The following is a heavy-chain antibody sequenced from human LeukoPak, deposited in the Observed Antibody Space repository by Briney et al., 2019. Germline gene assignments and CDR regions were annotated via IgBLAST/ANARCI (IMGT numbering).Heavy chain of an antibody. J-gene: IGHJ3*01. V-gene: IGHV3-7*01. Sequence: GGSLRLSCTASGFTFSSYWMSWVRQAPGKGLEWVANIKQDGSAESYVDSMRGRFTISRDNAKNSLFLQVSSLRAEDTAVYYCARGTYSSGYYPDNLDVWGQGTMVTVSS. CDR1: GFTFSSYW. CDR3: ARGTYSSGYYPDNLDV. CDR2: IKQDGSAE. D-gene: IGHD6-19*01.